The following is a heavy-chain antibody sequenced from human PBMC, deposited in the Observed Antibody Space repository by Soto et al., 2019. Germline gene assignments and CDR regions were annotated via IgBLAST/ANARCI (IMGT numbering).Heavy chain of an antibody. J-gene: IGHJ4*02. D-gene: IGHD3-22*01. CDR1: GGTFSSYA. V-gene: IGHV1-69*13. Sequence: SVKVSCKASGGTFSSYAISWVRQAPGQGLEWMGGIIPIFGTANYAQKFQDRVTITADESTSTAYMELSSLRSEDTAVYYCASRYYYDSSGYEGTLDYWGQGTLVTVSS. CDR3: ASRYYYDSSGYEGTLDY. CDR2: IIPIFGTA.